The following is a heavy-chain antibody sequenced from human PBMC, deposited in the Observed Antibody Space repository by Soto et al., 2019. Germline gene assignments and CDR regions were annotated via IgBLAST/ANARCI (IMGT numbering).Heavy chain of an antibody. J-gene: IGHJ5*02. V-gene: IGHV4-34*01. Sequence: QVQLQQWGAGLLKPSETLSLTCAVYGGSFSGYYWSWIRQPPGKGLEWIGEINHSGSTNYNPSLKSRVTISGDTSKNQFSLKLSSVTAADTAVYYCARGLARFVSHNWFDPWGQGTLVTVSS. D-gene: IGHD3-3*01. CDR3: ARGLARFVSHNWFDP. CDR1: GGSFSGYY. CDR2: INHSGST.